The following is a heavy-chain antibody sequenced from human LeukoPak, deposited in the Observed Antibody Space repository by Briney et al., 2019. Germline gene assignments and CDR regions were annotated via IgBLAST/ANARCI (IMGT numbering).Heavy chain of an antibody. D-gene: IGHD6-19*01. CDR1: GGSIYSHY. CDR3: MRRDTGWNYSDY. Sequence: SDTLSLTCAVSGGSIYSHYWGWIRQPPGKGLEWIGDIYYKGNTTYNQSLKSRVTISLDTSRIHLSLNLTSVVAADTTINYCMRRDTGWNYSDYWGQGILVTVSS. J-gene: IGHJ4*02. V-gene: IGHV4-59*08. CDR2: IYYKGNT.